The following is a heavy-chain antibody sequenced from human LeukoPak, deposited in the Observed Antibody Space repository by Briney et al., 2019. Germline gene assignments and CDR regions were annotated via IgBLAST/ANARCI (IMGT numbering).Heavy chain of an antibody. J-gene: IGHJ4*02. CDR3: AKLERRRYGGNRFDF. V-gene: IGHV3-23*01. CDR2: ISAPGDNT. CDR1: GFTFGSYA. D-gene: IGHD1-1*01. Sequence: PGGSLRLSCAASGFTFGSYAMSWVRQAPGKGLEWVSGISAPGDNTYYADSVKGRLTISRDNSKNTLYLQMNSLRAEDTALYYCAKLERRRYGGNRFDFWGQGTLLTVSS.